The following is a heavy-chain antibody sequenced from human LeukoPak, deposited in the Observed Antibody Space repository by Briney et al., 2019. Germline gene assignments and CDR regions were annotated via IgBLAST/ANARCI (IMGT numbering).Heavy chain of an antibody. Sequence: GGSLRLSCAASGFTFSSYEMNRVRQAPGKGLEWVSYISTSGSTIHYADSVKGRFTISRDNAKNSLYLQMNSLRAEDTAVYYCAREVAGRWLQFFDYWGQGTLVTVSS. CDR1: GFTFSSYE. CDR3: AREVAGRWLQFFDY. J-gene: IGHJ4*02. CDR2: ISTSGSTI. D-gene: IGHD5-24*01. V-gene: IGHV3-48*03.